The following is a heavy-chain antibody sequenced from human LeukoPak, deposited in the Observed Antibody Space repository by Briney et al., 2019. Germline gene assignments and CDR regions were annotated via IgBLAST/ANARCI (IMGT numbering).Heavy chain of an antibody. D-gene: IGHD3-10*01. V-gene: IGHV3-30*18. CDR3: AKGMVRGVIIPYDY. Sequence: GGSLRLSCAASGFTFSSYGMHWVRQAPGKGLEWEAVISYDGSNKYYADSVKGRFTISRDNSKNTLYLQMNSLRAEDTAVYYCAKGMVRGVIIPYDYWGQGTLVTVSS. J-gene: IGHJ4*02. CDR1: GFTFSSYG. CDR2: ISYDGSNK.